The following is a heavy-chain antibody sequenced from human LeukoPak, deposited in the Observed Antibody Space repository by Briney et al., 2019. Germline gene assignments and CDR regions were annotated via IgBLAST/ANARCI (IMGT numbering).Heavy chain of an antibody. CDR3: ARDPVKGRIYYYYGMDV. J-gene: IGHJ6*02. CDR2: IIPILGIA. D-gene: IGHD4-17*01. V-gene: IGHV1-69*04. Sequence: SVKVSCKASGGTFSSYAISWVRQAPGQGLEWMGRIIPILGIANYAQKFQGRVTITADKSTSTAYMELSSLRSEDTAVYCCARDPVKGRIYYYYGMDVWGQGTTVTVSS. CDR1: GGTFSSYA.